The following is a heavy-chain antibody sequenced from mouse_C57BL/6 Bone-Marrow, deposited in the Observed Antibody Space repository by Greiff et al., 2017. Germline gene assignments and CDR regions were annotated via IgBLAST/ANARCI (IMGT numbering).Heavy chain of an antibody. J-gene: IGHJ4*01. V-gene: IGHV1-19*01. CDR1: GYTFTDYY. Sequence: VQLQQSGPVLVKPGASVKMSCKASGYTFTDYYMNWVKQSHGKSLEWIGVINPYNGGTSYNQKFKGKATLTVDKSSSTAYMELNSLTSEDSAVYYCARRRGWLQGAMDYWGQGTSVTVSS. D-gene: IGHD2-3*01. CDR2: INPYNGGT. CDR3: ARRRGWLQGAMDY.